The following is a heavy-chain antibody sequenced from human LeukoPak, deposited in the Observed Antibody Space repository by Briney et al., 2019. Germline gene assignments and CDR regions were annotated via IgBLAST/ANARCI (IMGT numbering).Heavy chain of an antibody. V-gene: IGHV3-21*01. CDR3: ARLYGYSDLYYFDY. CDR1: GFTFSTFA. J-gene: IGHJ4*02. CDR2: INFSGGNA. Sequence: PGGSLRLSCAASGFTFSTFAMTWVRQAPGKGLEWVSTINFSGGNAYYADSVKGRFTISRDNAKNSLYLQMNSLRADDTAVYYCARLYGYSDLYYFDYWGQGSLVTVPS. D-gene: IGHD5-24*01.